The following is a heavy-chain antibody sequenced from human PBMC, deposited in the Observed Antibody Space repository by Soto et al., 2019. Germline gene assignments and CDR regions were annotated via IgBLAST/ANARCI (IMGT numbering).Heavy chain of an antibody. V-gene: IGHV4-34*01. J-gene: IGHJ6*02. CDR2: IHPSGST. CDR1: GGSLRDYY. CDR3: ARGRDEYNWGNV. Sequence: QVQLQQWGAGLLKPSETLSLTCAVSGGSLRDYYWPWIRQSPEKGLEWIGEIHPSGSTYYNPSLRSRVTISVDTSKNQFSLKLTSLTAADPASDSCARGRDEYNWGNVWGHGTTVTVSS. D-gene: IGHD1-1*01.